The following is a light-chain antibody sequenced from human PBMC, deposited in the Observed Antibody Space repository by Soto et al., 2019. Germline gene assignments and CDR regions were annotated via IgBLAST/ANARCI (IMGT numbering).Light chain of an antibody. J-gene: IGLJ2*01. Sequence: QPVLTQPPSASGTPGQRVTISCSGSSSNIGSNYVYWYQQLPGPAPKLLIYRNNQRPSGVPDRFSGSKSGTSASLAISGLRSEDEADYYCAAWDDSLSGPVFGVGTKLTVL. CDR3: AAWDDSLSGPV. CDR1: SSNIGSNY. CDR2: RNN. V-gene: IGLV1-47*01.